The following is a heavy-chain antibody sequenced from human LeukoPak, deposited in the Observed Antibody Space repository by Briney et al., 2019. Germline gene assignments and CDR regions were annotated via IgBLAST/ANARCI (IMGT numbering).Heavy chain of an antibody. CDR3: ARRDILTGYPDAFDI. Sequence: PGRSLRLSCAASGFTFSSYGMHWVRQAPGKGLEWVAVIWYDGSNKYYADSVKGRFTISRDNSKNTLYLQMNSLRAEDTAVYYCARRDILTGYPDAFDIWGQGTMVTVSS. CDR2: IWYDGSNK. D-gene: IGHD3-9*01. CDR1: GFTFSSYG. J-gene: IGHJ3*02. V-gene: IGHV3-33*01.